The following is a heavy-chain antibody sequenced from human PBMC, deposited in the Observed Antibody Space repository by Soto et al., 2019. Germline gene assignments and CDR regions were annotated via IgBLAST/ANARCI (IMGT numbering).Heavy chain of an antibody. Sequence: KPSETLSLTCAVSGGSISSSNWWSWVRQPPGKGLEWIGEIYHSGSTNYNPSLKSRVTISVDKSKNQFSLKLSSVTAADTAVYYCAKMGEMATTPFFDYWGQGTLVTVSS. J-gene: IGHJ4*02. CDR3: AKMGEMATTPFFDY. D-gene: IGHD5-12*01. CDR2: IYHSGST. V-gene: IGHV4-4*02. CDR1: GGSISSSNW.